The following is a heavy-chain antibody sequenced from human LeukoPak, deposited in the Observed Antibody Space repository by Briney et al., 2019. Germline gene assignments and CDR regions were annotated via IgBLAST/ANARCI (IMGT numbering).Heavy chain of an antibody. CDR1: GFTFSSYW. CDR2: INSDGSST. D-gene: IGHD1-1*01. V-gene: IGHV3-74*01. Sequence: PGGSLRLSCAASGFTFSSYWMHWVRQAPGKGLVWVSRINSDGSSTSYADSVQGRFTISRDTSKNTLFLQMNSLRVEDTAVYYCTSGTDYWGQGTLVTVSS. J-gene: IGHJ4*02. CDR3: TSGTDY.